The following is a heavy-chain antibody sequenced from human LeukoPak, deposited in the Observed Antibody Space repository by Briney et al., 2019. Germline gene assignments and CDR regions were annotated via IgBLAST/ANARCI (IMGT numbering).Heavy chain of an antibody. CDR3: AKNHDWDRSKRWVDY. J-gene: IGHJ4*02. CDR2: IKQDGSDK. D-gene: IGHD3-9*01. Sequence: GGSLRLSCAASGFTFSSYWMSWVRQAPGKGLEWVANIKQDGSDKYYVDSVKGRFTISRDNAKNSLYLQMNSLRAEDTAVYFCAKNHDWDRSKRWVDYWGQGTLVTVSS. CDR1: GFTFSSYW. V-gene: IGHV3-7*01.